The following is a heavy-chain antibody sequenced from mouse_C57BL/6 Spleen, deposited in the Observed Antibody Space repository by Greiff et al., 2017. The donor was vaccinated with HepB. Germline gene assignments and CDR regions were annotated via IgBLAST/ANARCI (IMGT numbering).Heavy chain of an antibody. CDR1: GYAFTNYL. CDR2: INPGSGGT. Sequence: QVQLQQSGAELVRPGTSVKVSCKASGYAFTNYLIEWVKQRPGQGLEWIGVINPGSGGTNYNEKFKGKATLTADKSSSTAYMQLSSPTSEDSAVYFCARWLHWYFDVWGTGTTVTVSS. D-gene: IGHD2-2*01. V-gene: IGHV1-54*01. J-gene: IGHJ1*03. CDR3: ARWLHWYFDV.